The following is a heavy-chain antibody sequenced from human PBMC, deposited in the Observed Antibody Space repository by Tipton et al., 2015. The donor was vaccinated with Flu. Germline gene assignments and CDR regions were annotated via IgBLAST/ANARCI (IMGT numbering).Heavy chain of an antibody. Sequence: TLSLTCSVSGDSVGSLYYWGWIRQPPGKGLEWIANICPGSPYYNPSLKSRVTISVDTSRDQFSLKLNSVTATDTAVYYCARHGPQGGDPNWFDPWGLGTLVTVSA. J-gene: IGHJ5*02. CDR1: GDSVGSLYY. CDR3: ARHGPQGGDPNWFDP. V-gene: IGHV4-38-2*01. CDR2: ICPGSP. D-gene: IGHD2-21*02.